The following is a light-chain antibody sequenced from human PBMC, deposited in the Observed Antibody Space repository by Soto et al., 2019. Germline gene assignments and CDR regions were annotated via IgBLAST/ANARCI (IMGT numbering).Light chain of an antibody. CDR1: QTVSTN. V-gene: IGKV3-11*01. CDR3: QQRSNWPLT. CDR2: DAS. J-gene: IGKJ4*01. Sequence: EIVMTQSPATLSVSPGERATLSCRASQTVSTNLAWYQQIPGQAPRLLIYDASNRATGIPARFSGSGSGTDFTLTISSLEPEDFAVYYCQQRSNWPLTFGGGTKVEIK.